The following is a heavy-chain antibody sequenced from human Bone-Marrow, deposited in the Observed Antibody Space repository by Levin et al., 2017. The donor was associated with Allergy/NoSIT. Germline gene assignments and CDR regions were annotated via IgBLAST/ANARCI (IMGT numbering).Heavy chain of an antibody. J-gene: IGHJ6*03. CDR1: GYSIPEYY. CDR2: IYHGGDI. CDR3: AREYYLDV. Sequence: LQTPSLTCAVSGYSIPEYYWGWIRQPPGKGLEWIGTIYHGGDIYYNPSLRSRVTISIDTSKNQFSLKVTSMTAADSAVYYCAREYYLDVWGKGTTVTVSS. V-gene: IGHV4-38-2*02.